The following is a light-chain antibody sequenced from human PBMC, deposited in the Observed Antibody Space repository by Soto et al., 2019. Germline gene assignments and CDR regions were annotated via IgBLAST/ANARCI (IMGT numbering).Light chain of an antibody. V-gene: IGLV2-14*01. Sequence: QSVLTQPASVSGSPGQSITISCSGTSSDVGGYKYVSWYQQHPGKAPKLMIYEVSNRPSGVSDRFSGSKSGNTASLTISGLQAEDEADYYCCSYTSSTTYVFGTGTQVTVL. CDR3: CSYTSSTTYV. J-gene: IGLJ1*01. CDR2: EVS. CDR1: SSDVGGYKY.